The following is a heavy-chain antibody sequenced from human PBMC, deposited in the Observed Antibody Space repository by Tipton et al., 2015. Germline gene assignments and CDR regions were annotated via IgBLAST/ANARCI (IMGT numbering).Heavy chain of an antibody. J-gene: IGHJ4*02. CDR3: ARARGRHGGLFDS. CDR1: SDSISKYY. CDR2: IQYSGST. Sequence: TLSLTCSVSSDSISKYYWSWIRQPPGKELEWIGYIQYSGSTNYNPSLKSRVTISVDTSKTQFSLKMSSVTASDTPVYYCARARGRHGGLFDSWGQGILVTVSS. V-gene: IGHV4-59*07. D-gene: IGHD4-23*01.